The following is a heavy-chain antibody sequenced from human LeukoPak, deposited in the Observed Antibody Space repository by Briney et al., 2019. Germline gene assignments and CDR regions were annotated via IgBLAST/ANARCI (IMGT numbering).Heavy chain of an antibody. D-gene: IGHD2/OR15-2a*01. CDR3: ARGIGFGLSPDAFDI. CDR2: SSHSGST. Sequence: PSETLSLTCAVYDGSLSGYYWNWIRQPPGKGLEWIGESSHSGSTNYNPSLKSRVTISVDTSKNQFPLKLSSVTAADTAVYYCARGIGFGLSPDAFDIWGQGTMVTVSS. CDR1: DGSLSGYY. J-gene: IGHJ3*02. V-gene: IGHV4-34*01.